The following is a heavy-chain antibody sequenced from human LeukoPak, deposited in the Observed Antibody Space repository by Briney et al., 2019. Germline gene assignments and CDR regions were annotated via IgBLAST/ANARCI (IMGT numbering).Heavy chain of an antibody. CDR1: GYTFINYG. V-gene: IGHV1-18*01. Sequence: GSVRVSCKASGYTFINYGITWVRPAPGQGLEWMGWISAYNSAYNGNTHYAQKLQGKVTMTTDTSTNTGYMELRSLRSDDTAVYYCAREYGSGSNTGIDYWGQGTLVTVSS. CDR2: ISAYNSAYNGNT. D-gene: IGHD3-10*01. CDR3: AREYGSGSNTGIDY. J-gene: IGHJ4*02.